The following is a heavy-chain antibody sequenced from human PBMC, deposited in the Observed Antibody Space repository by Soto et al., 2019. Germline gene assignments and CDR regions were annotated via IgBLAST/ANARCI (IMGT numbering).Heavy chain of an antibody. J-gene: IGHJ4*02. V-gene: IGHV3-48*02. D-gene: IGHD6-19*01. CDR3: ARSVEGHFDY. Sequence: GGSLRLSCAASGFTFSVYSMNWIRQAPGKGLQWVSYMTSDMRTIRYADSVKGRFTISRDNAKNLVYLQMTSLRDEDTAVYYCARSVEGHFDYWGQGALVTVSS. CDR2: MTSDMRTI. CDR1: GFTFSVYS.